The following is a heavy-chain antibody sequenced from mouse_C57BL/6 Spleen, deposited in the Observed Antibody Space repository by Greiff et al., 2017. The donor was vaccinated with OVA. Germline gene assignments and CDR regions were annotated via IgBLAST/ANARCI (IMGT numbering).Heavy chain of an antibody. Sequence: QVQLQQPGAELVRPGSSVKLSCKASGYTFTSYWMHWVKQRPIQGLEWIGNIDPSDSETHYNQKFKDKATLTVDKSSSTAYMQLSSLTSEDSAVYYCATAPIITTVVADYWGQGTTLTVSS. CDR3: ATAPIITTVVADY. D-gene: IGHD1-1*01. CDR1: GYTFTSYW. CDR2: IDPSDSET. J-gene: IGHJ2*01. V-gene: IGHV1-52*01.